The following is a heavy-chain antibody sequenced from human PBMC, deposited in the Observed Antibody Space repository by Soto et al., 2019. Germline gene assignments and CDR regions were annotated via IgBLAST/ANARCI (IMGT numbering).Heavy chain of an antibody. D-gene: IGHD4-4*01. Sequence: GESLKISCKGSGYSFTSYWIGWVRQMPGKGLEWMGIIYPGDSDTRYSPSFQGQVTISADKSISTAYLQWSSLKASDTAMYYCARHFPMTTVTPLLFDYWGQGTLVTVSS. V-gene: IGHV5-51*01. CDR1: GYSFTSYW. J-gene: IGHJ4*02. CDR2: IYPGDSDT. CDR3: ARHFPMTTVTPLLFDY.